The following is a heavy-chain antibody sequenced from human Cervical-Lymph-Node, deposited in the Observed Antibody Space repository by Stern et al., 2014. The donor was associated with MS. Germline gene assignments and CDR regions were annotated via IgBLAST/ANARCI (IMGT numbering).Heavy chain of an antibody. CDR3: ARDYEDTSMLFDH. CDR1: GFTFSSYG. V-gene: IGHV3-30*03. CDR2: TSYDGNHK. Sequence: VQLEESGGAVVQPGRSLRLSCAASGFTFSSYGMHWVRQAPGKGLGWVTVTSYDGNHKYYAASVKGRFTISRDNSKNTLHLQMNSVTPDDTAIYYCARDYEDTSMLFDHWGQGTLVTVSS. D-gene: IGHD2-8*01. J-gene: IGHJ4*02.